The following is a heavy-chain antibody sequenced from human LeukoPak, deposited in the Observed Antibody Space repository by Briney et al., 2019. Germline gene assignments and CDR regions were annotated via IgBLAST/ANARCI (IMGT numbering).Heavy chain of an antibody. CDR3: ASSSSSWFDAFDI. Sequence: ASVKVSCKASEGTFSSYAISWVRQAPGQGLEWMGRIIPILGIANYAQKFQGRVTITADKSTSTAYMELSSLRSEDTAVYYCASSSSSWFDAFDIWGQGTMVTVSS. CDR2: IIPILGIA. J-gene: IGHJ3*02. D-gene: IGHD6-13*01. V-gene: IGHV1-69*04. CDR1: EGTFSSYA.